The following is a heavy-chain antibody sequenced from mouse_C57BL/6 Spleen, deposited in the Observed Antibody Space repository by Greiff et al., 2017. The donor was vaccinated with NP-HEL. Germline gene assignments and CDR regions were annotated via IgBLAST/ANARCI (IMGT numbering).Heavy chain of an antibody. V-gene: IGHV1-62-3*01. D-gene: IGHD3-3*01. CDR2: IDPNSGGT. CDR1: GYTFTSYW. J-gene: IGHJ4*01. CDR3: AEGNPGRQYYAMDY. Sequence: QVQLQQSGAELVKPGASVKLSCKASGYTFTSYWMHWVKQRPGRGLEWIGRIDPNSGGTKYNEKFKGKATLTADKSSSTAYMELRSLTSEDSAVYFCAEGNPGRQYYAMDYWGQGTSVTVSS.